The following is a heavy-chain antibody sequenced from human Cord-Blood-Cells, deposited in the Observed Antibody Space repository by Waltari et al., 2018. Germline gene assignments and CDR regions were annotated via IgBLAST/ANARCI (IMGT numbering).Heavy chain of an antibody. Sequence: EVQLVESGGGLVQPGRPLRLSCVASVFTSDAYAIHWVRQAPGKGLEWVSGISWNSGSMGYADSVKGRFTISRDNAKNSLYLQMNSLRAEDTALYYCAKGGGYSYGGFDYWGQGTLVTVSS. CDR3: AKGGGYSYGGFDY. CDR2: ISWNSGSM. V-gene: IGHV3-9*02. J-gene: IGHJ4*02. CDR1: VFTSDAYA. D-gene: IGHD5-18*01.